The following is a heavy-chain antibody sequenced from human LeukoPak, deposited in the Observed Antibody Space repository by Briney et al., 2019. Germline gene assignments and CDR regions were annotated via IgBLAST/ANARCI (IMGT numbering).Heavy chain of an antibody. V-gene: IGHV2-70*18. CDR1: GGSVINTNW. Sequence: TLSLTCGVSGGSVINTNWWTWVRQPPGKGLEWLARIDYDGDTVYNADLKTRLAISKDSSNTQVVLTMTNMDPVDTATYYCARIRGPVGSNWFRSTGYFDFWGQGSLVTVSA. CDR3: ARIRGPVGSNWFRSTGYFDF. CDR2: IDYDGDT. J-gene: IGHJ4*02. D-gene: IGHD3-10*01.